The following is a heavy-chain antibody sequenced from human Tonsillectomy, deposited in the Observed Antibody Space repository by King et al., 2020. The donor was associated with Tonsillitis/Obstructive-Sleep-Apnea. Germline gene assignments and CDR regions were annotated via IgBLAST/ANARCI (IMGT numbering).Heavy chain of an antibody. CDR1: GLTVMTNY. V-gene: IGHV3-53*01. CDR3: ASGETWLSS. J-gene: IGHJ4*02. CDR2: IYAAGTT. D-gene: IGHD5-24*01. Sequence: VQLVESGGGLIRPGGSLRLSCAASGLTVMTNYMTWVRQAPGKGLEWVSVIYAAGTTKYAASVTGRVSMSRDNSKNTVDLQMKSLRDEDTGVYYCASGETWLSSWGQGTLVTVSS.